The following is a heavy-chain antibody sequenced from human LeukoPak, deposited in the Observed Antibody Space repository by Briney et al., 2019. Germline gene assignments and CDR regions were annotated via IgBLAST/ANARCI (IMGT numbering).Heavy chain of an antibody. J-gene: IGHJ4*02. D-gene: IGHD4/OR15-4a*01. Sequence: ASVKVSCKXSGYTFISSAITWVRQAPGQGLEGTGWISAYSGNTNYAQKLQGRVTMTTDTSTSTAYMELRRLRSDDTAVYYCARGTDYIDYWGQGTLVTVSS. V-gene: IGHV1-18*01. CDR1: GYTFISSA. CDR3: ARGTDYIDY. CDR2: ISAYSGNT.